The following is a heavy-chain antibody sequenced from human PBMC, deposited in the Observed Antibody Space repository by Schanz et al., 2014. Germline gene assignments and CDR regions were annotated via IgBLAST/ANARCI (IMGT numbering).Heavy chain of an antibody. Sequence: QVQLVQSGAEVKEPGASVKLSCKSSGYTFTGHYMHWVRQAPGQGLEWMGRINPNSGGTNYAQKFQGRVTMTWDTSTSTAYMEVNSLTSDDTAVFYCARTASHDVWRGYIPHYAFDLWGQGTVVIVSS. J-gene: IGHJ3*01. D-gene: IGHD3-3*01. CDR1: GYTFTGHY. V-gene: IGHV1-2*06. CDR3: ARTASHDVWRGYIPHYAFDL. CDR2: INPNSGGT.